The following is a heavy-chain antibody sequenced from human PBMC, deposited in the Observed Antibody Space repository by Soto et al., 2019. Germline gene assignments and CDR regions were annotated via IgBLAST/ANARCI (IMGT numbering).Heavy chain of an antibody. CDR2: IKQDGSES. V-gene: IGHV3-7*01. D-gene: IGHD2-21*01. Sequence: PGGSLRLSCEASGFALSMYWMSWVRQAPGMGLQWVANIKQDGSESNYADSVKGRFTISRDNAENSLYLQMTSLRAENTAVYYCASALHIGPWGQGTLVTVSS. CDR3: ASALHIGP. CDR1: GFALSMYW. J-gene: IGHJ5*02.